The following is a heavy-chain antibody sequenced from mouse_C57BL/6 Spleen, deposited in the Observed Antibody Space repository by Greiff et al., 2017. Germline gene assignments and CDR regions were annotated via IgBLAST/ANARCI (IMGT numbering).Heavy chain of an antibody. J-gene: IGHJ2*01. CDR2: IWSGGST. CDR1: GFSLTSYG. V-gene: IGHV2-2*01. D-gene: IGHD1-1*01. Sequence: QVQLKESGPGLVQPSQSLSITCTVSGFSLTSYGVHWVRQSPGKGLEWLGVIWSGGSTDYNAAFISRLSISKDNSKSQVFFKMNSLQADDTAIYYCARNPLYGSYYFDYWGQGTTLTVSS. CDR3: ARNPLYGSYYFDY.